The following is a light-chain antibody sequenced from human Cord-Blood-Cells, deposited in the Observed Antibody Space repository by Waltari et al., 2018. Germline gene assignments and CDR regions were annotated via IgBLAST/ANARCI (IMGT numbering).Light chain of an antibody. Sequence: SYVLTQPPSVSVAPGKTARITCGGNNIGSKSVHWYQQKPGQAPVLVIYYDSDRPSVIPERFSGSNYGNTATLTISRVEAGDEADYYCQVWDSSSDHYVFGTGTKVTVL. CDR1: NIGSKS. J-gene: IGLJ1*01. CDR2: YDS. V-gene: IGLV3-21*04. CDR3: QVWDSSSDHYV.